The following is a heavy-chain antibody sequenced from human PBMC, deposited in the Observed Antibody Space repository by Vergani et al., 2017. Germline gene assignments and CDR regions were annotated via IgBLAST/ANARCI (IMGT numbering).Heavy chain of an antibody. V-gene: IGHV4-30-4*08. Sequence: QVQLQESGPGLVKPSQTLSLTCTVSGGSISSDNYYWSWIRQPPGKGLEWIGCISYSGSTNYNPSRKSRPHISVDTSKNQFSLNLSSVTAADTAVYYCARGPVVPAAIRTFDYWGQGTLVTVSS. CDR3: ARGPVVPAAIRTFDY. CDR2: ISYSGST. J-gene: IGHJ4*02. CDR1: GGSISSDNYY. D-gene: IGHD2-2*02.